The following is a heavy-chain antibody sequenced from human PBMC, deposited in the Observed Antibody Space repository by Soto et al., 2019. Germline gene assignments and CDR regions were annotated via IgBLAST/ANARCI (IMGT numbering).Heavy chain of an antibody. V-gene: IGHV3-30*18. CDR2: ISYDGSNK. Sequence: QVQLVESGGDVVQPGRSLRLSCAASGFTFSNYGMNWVRQAPGKGLEWVAVISYDGSNKYYADSVRGRFTISRDNSKNLLYVQVHSLRTGDTAVYYCAKSPGANCSGGIRHYHFDYWGQGPPVAVSS. J-gene: IGHJ4*02. CDR1: GFTFSNYG. D-gene: IGHD2-15*01. CDR3: AKSPGANCSGGIRHYHFDY.